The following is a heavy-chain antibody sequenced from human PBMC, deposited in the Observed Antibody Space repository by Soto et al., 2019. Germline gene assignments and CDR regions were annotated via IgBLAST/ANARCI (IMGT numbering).Heavy chain of an antibody. CDR1: GGTFSSYT. D-gene: IGHD1-1*01. Sequence: QVQLVQSGAEVKKPGSSVKVSCKASGGTFSSYTISWVRQAPGQGLEWMGRIIPILGIANYAQKFQGRVMIXXDKSTSTAYMELSSLRSEDTAVYYGAILPTHGMDVWGQGTTVTVSS. CDR2: IIPILGIA. CDR3: AILPTHGMDV. V-gene: IGHV1-69*02. J-gene: IGHJ6*02.